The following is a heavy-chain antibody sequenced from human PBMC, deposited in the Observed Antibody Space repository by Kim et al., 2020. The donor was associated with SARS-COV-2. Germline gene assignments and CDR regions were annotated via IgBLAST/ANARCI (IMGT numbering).Heavy chain of an antibody. CDR2: IWYDGSNK. V-gene: IGHV3-33*06. D-gene: IGHD3-9*01. Sequence: GGSLRLSCAASGFTFSSYGMHWVRQAPGKGLEWVAVIWYDGSNKYYADSVKGRFTISRDNSKNTLYLQMNSLRAEDTAVYYCAKDLLTGYYFQYYGMDVWGQGTTVTVSS. CDR3: AKDLLTGYYFQYYGMDV. CDR1: GFTFSSYG. J-gene: IGHJ6*02.